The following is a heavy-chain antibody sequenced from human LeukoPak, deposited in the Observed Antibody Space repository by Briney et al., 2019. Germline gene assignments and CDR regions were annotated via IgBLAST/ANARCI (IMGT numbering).Heavy chain of an antibody. CDR2: IYSGGST. D-gene: IGHD3-10*01. V-gene: IGHV3-53*01. Sequence: PGGSLRLSCAASGFTVSSNYMSWVRQAPGKGLEWVSVIYSGGSTYYADSVKGRFTISRDNSKNTLYLQMNSLRAEDTAVYYCARVRGIYYYYGMDVWGQETTVTVSS. CDR3: ARVRGIYYYYGMDV. J-gene: IGHJ6*02. CDR1: GFTVSSNY.